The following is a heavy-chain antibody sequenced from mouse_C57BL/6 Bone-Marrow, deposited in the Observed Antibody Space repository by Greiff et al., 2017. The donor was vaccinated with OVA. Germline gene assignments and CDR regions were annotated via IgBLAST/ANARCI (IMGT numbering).Heavy chain of an antibody. CDR2: ISSGSSTI. D-gene: IGHD1-1*01. V-gene: IGHV5-17*01. J-gene: IGHJ4*01. Sequence: DVQLVESGGGLVKPGGSLKLSCAASGFTFSDYGMHWVRQAPEKGLEWVAYISSGSSTIYYADTVKGRFTISRDNAKNTLFLQMTSLRSEDTAMYYCARAYYGSSYDYAMDYWGQGTSVTVSS. CDR1: GFTFSDYG. CDR3: ARAYYGSSYDYAMDY.